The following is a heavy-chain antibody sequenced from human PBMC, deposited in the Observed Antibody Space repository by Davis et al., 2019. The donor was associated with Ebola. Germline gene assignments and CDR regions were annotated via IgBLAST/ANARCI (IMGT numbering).Heavy chain of an antibody. CDR3: VRAVFHEVLDY. J-gene: IGHJ4*02. D-gene: IGHD3-3*01. CDR2: VSHSERET. Sequence: GESLKISCVASGFTFRNYAMHWVRQAPGKGLEWVAVVSHSERETFYADSVKGRFTISRDNSENTLYLQMSSLTVDDTAVYYCVRAVFHEVLDYWGQGTPVT. V-gene: IGHV3-30*04. CDR1: GFTFRNYA.